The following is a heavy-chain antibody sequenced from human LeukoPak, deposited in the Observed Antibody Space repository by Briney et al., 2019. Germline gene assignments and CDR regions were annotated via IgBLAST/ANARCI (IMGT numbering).Heavy chain of an antibody. CDR2: INPNSGGT. Sequence: ASVKVSCKASGYTFTGYYMHWVRQAPGQGLEWMGWINPNSGGTNYAQRFQGRVTMTRDTSISTAYMELSRLRSDDTAVYYCARASTITMIVVVAYIDYWGQGTLVTVSS. J-gene: IGHJ4*02. D-gene: IGHD3-22*01. CDR3: ARASTITMIVVVAYIDY. CDR1: GYTFTGYY. V-gene: IGHV1-2*02.